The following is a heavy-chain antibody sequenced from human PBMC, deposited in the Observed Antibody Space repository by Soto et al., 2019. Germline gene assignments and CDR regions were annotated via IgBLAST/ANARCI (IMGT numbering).Heavy chain of an antibody. CDR2: IFPSDSDT. J-gene: IGHJ5*02. V-gene: IGHV5-51*01. CDR1: GFRFSSYW. CDR3: ARHGSIGARLNYFDP. Sequence: PGESLKISCQTSGFRFSSYWIGWVRQTPGKGLEWMGIIFPSDSDTKYSPSFQGQVTMSVDKSINTAYLQWSSLKASDTAIYYCARHGSIGARLNYFDPWGQGTQVTVSS. D-gene: IGHD6-6*01.